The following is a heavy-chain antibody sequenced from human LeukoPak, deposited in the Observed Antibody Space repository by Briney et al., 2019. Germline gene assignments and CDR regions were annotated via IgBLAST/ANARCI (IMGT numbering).Heavy chain of an antibody. V-gene: IGHV4-39*01. CDR3: ARVWRSLFDY. CDR2: IYYSGST. Sequence: PSETLSLTCTVSGGSISSSSYYWGWIRQPPGKGLEWIGSIYYSGSTYYNPSLKSRVTVSVDTSKNQFSLKLSSVTAADTAVYYCARVWRSLFDYWGQGTLVTVSS. CDR1: GGSISSSSYY. J-gene: IGHJ4*02. D-gene: IGHD1-1*01.